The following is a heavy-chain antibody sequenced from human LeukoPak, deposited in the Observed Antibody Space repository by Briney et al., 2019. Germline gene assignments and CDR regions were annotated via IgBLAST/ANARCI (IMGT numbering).Heavy chain of an antibody. V-gene: IGHV1-18*01. D-gene: IGHD3-3*01. CDR1: GYTFTSYG. J-gene: IGHJ4*01. CDR3: ARDGVSGHFDY. Sequence: ASVKVSCKASGYTFTSYGISWVRQAPGQGLEWIGWIDPSNGKIKYAEKLQGRVTMTTDTSTSTAYMDLRSLRSDDRAVYYCARDGVSGHFDYWGRGTLVTVSS. CDR2: IDPSNGKI.